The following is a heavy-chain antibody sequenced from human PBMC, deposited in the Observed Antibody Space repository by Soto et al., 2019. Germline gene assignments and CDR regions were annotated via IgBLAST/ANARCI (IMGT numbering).Heavy chain of an antibody. CDR2: ISYDGSNK. Sequence: QVQLVESGGGVVQPGRSLRLSCAASGFTFSSYAMHWVRQAPGKGLEWVAVISYDGSNKYYADSVKGRFTISRDNSKNTVYLQMERLRAEETAVYYCARDKSAAPPNWFDPWGQGTLVNVSS. J-gene: IGHJ5*02. V-gene: IGHV3-30-3*01. CDR1: GFTFSSYA. CDR3: ARDKSAAPPNWFDP. D-gene: IGHD6-13*01.